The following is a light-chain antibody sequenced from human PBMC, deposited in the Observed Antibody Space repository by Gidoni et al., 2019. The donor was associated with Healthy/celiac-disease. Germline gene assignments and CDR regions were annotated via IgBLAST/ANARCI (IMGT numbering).Light chain of an antibody. CDR2: GAS. V-gene: IGKV3-20*01. CDR1: QSVSRSY. Sequence: EIVLTQSPGTLALSPEERATLSCRASQSVSRSYLAWYQPKPGQDPRLLSYGASSRATGIPDRFSGSGSGTDFTFTISRLEPEDFAVYYWQQYGSSPRTFXXXTKVEIK. CDR3: QQYGSSPRT. J-gene: IGKJ1*01.